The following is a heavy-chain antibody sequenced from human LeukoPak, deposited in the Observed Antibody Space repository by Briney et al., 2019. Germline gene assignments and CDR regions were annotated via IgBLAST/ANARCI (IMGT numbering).Heavy chain of an antibody. CDR2: IKQDGSEK. J-gene: IGHJ3*02. CDR1: GFTFSSYW. Sequence: GGSLRLSCAASGFTFSSYWMSWVRQAPGKGLKWVANIKQDGSEKYYVDSVKGRFTISRDNAKNSLYLQMNSLRAEDTAVYYCAREGGCSSTSCSTDAFDIWGQGTMVTVSS. D-gene: IGHD2-2*01. CDR3: AREGGCSSTSCSTDAFDI. V-gene: IGHV3-7*04.